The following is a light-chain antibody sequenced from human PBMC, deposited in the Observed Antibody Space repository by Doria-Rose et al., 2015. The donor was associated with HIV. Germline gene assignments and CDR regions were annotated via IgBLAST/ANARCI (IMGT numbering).Light chain of an antibody. CDR3: QQTYSSPPWT. J-gene: IGKJ1*01. CDR1: QTVSTH. V-gene: IGKV1-39*01. Sequence: SSLSASIGDRVTITCRASQTVSTHLNWFQQEPGKAPKLLIYAASRLQSGVPSRFSGSGSGTDFTLTISGLQPGDFATYYCQQTYSSPPWTVGQGTKVE. CDR2: AAS.